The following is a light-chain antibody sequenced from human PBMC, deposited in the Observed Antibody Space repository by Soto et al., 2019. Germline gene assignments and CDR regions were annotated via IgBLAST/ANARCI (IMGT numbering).Light chain of an antibody. CDR1: SSDVGSYNF. Sequence: QSALTQPPSASGSPGQSVTISCTGTSSDVGSYNFVSWYQQYPGKAPKLLIYEVTKRPSGVPDRFSGSKSGNTASLTVSGLQAEDAADYYCTSYAVSNSHVFGTGTKLTVL. CDR3: TSYAVSNSHV. V-gene: IGLV2-8*01. CDR2: EVT. J-gene: IGLJ1*01.